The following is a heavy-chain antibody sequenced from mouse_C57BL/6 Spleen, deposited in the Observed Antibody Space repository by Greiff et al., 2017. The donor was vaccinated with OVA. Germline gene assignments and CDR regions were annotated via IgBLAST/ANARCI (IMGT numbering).Heavy chain of an antibody. V-gene: IGHV15-2*01. CDR3: ARGRGSSPSYFDY. Sequence: QVQLQQSGSDLRSPGSSVKLSCKDFDSEVFPIAYMSWVRQKPGPGFAWIGGILPSIGRTIYGEKFEDKATLDADTLSNTAYLELNRLTTEDSAIYDGARGRGSSPSYFDYWGQGTTLTVSS. D-gene: IGHD1-1*01. CDR1: DSEVFPIAY. CDR2: ILPSIGRT. J-gene: IGHJ2*01.